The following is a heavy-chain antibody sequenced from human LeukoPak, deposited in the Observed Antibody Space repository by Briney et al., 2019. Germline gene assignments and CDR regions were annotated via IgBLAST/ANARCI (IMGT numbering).Heavy chain of an antibody. V-gene: IGHV4-34*01. J-gene: IGHJ4*02. Sequence: TSETLSLTCAVYGGSVSGYYWSWIRQPPGKGLEWIGEINHSGSTNYNPSLKSRVTISVDTSKNQFSLKLSSVTAADTAVYHCARGYCSGGSCYFDYWGQGTLVTVSS. CDR2: INHSGST. D-gene: IGHD2-15*01. CDR1: GGSVSGYY. CDR3: ARGYCSGGSCYFDY.